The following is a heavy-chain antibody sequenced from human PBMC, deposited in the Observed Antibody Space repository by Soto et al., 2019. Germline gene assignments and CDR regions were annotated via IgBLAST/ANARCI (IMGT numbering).Heavy chain of an antibody. Sequence: SETLSLTCAVSGGSISSGGYSWSWIRQPPGKGLEWIGYIYHSGSTYYNPSLKSRVTISVDTSKNQFSLKLSSVTAADTAVYYCARAEKYYYDSSGYYLVYWGQGTLVTVSS. CDR3: ARAEKYYYDSSGYYLVY. D-gene: IGHD3-22*01. J-gene: IGHJ4*02. V-gene: IGHV4-30-2*01. CDR2: IYHSGST. CDR1: GGSISSGGYS.